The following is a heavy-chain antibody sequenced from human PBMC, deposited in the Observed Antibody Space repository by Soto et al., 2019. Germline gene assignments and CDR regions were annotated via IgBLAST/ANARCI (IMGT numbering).Heavy chain of an antibody. CDR2: INAGNGNT. J-gene: IGHJ4*02. V-gene: IGHV1-3*01. Sequence: GASVKVSCKASGYTFTSYAMHWVRQAPGQRLEWMGWINAGNGNTKYSQKFQGRVTITRDTSASTAYMELSSLRSEDTAVYYCARDALMITFGGPEDYWGQGTLVTVSS. CDR3: ARDALMITFGGPEDY. D-gene: IGHD3-16*01. CDR1: GYTFTSYA.